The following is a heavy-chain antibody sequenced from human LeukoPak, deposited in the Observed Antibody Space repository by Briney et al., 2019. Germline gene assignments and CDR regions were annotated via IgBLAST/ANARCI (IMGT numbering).Heavy chain of an antibody. V-gene: IGHV3-74*01. CDR2: INTDGTNT. CDR1: GFTLSTNW. CDR3: AREVATTGRHFDY. J-gene: IGHJ4*02. Sequence: PGGSLRLSCAASGFTLSTNWMHWVRQAPGNGLDWVSRINTDGTNTDYADCVKGRFAISRDNAKNTLYLQMNSLRGDDTAVYYCAREVATTGRHFDYWGQGTLVTVSS. D-gene: IGHD5-12*01.